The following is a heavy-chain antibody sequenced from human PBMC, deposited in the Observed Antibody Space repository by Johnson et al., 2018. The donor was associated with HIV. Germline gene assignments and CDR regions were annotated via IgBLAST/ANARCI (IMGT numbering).Heavy chain of an antibody. J-gene: IGHJ3*01. V-gene: IGHV3-20*04. CDR3: ARQHSYDSSGQGGGLDV. CDR1: GFTFDDYG. D-gene: IGHD3-22*01. CDR2: INWNGGST. Sequence: VQLVESGGGVVRPGGSLRLSCAASGFTFDDYGMSWVRQAPGKGLEWVSGINWNGGSTGYADSVKGRFTISRENVNSSLYLQMNSLRAEDTALYYCARQHSYDSSGQGGGLDVWGQGTMVTVSS.